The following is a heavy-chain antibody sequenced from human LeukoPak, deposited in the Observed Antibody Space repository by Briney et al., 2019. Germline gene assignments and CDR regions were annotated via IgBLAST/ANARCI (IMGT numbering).Heavy chain of an antibody. J-gene: IGHJ4*02. V-gene: IGHV3-13*01. CDR2: IGIRGDT. D-gene: IGHD6-19*01. Sequence: GGSLRLSCAASGFTFIDYDMHWVRQVIGKGLEWVSAIGIRGDTHYSGSVKGRSTISRENAESSLYLQMNSLRAEDTAVYYCARGGIQVSGIDEFDYWGQGTLVTVSS. CDR3: ARGGIQVSGIDEFDY. CDR1: GFTFIDYD.